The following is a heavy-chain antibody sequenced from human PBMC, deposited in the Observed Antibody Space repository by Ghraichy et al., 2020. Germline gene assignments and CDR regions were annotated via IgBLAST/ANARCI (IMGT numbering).Heavy chain of an antibody. J-gene: IGHJ6*02. CDR3: ARVKDVDSGSPWYYYGMDV. Sequence: GGSLRLSCAASGFTFSDYYMSWIRQAPGKGLEWVSYISSSGSTIYYADSVKGRFTISRDNAKNSLYLQMNSLRAEDTAVYYCARVKDVDSGSPWYYYGMDVWGQGTTVTVSS. CDR1: GFTFSDYY. D-gene: IGHD1-26*01. CDR2: ISSSGSTI. V-gene: IGHV3-11*01.